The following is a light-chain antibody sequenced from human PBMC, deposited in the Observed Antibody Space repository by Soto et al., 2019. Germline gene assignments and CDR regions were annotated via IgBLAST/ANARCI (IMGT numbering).Light chain of an antibody. Sequence: EIVLTQSPGTLSLSPGERATLSCRASQSVSSSYLAWYQQKPGQAPRLLIYGVSSRATGLADRFSGSGSGTDFTLTISRLEPEDFAVYYCQQYGSSVQTFGQGTKVEIK. J-gene: IGKJ1*01. V-gene: IGKV3-20*01. CDR2: GVS. CDR3: QQYGSSVQT. CDR1: QSVSSSY.